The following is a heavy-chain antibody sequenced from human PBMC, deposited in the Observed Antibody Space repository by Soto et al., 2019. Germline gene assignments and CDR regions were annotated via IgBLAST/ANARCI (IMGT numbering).Heavy chain of an antibody. CDR3: ASRGYCSSTSCYEDYWYFDL. J-gene: IGHJ2*01. V-gene: IGHV5-51*01. CDR1: GYSFTSYL. D-gene: IGHD2-2*01. CDR2: IYPGDSDT. Sequence: GESLKISCKGSGYSFTSYLIGWVRQMPRKSPEGMGIIYPGDSDTRYSPSFQGQVTISADKSISTAYLQWSSLKASDTAMYYCASRGYCSSTSCYEDYWYFDLWGRGTLVTVSS.